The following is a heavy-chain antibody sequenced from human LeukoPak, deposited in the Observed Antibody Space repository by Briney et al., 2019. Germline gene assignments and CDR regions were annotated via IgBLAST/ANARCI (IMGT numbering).Heavy chain of an antibody. CDR3: TREKSYYYDTSGSDY. D-gene: IGHD3-22*01. Sequence: PGRSLLLSCTASGFPFGDYTMSWFRRAPGKGLEWVGFIRSKTYGGTTEYAASVKGRFTMSRDDSKSIAYLQLNSLKTEDTAVYYCTREKSYYYDTSGSDYWGQGTLVTVSS. J-gene: IGHJ4*02. CDR2: IRSKTYGGTT. CDR1: GFPFGDYT. V-gene: IGHV3-49*03.